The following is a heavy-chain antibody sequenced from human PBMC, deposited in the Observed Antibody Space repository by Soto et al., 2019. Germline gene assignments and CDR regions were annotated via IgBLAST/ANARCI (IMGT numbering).Heavy chain of an antibody. Sequence: QITLKESGPTLVKPTQALTLTCTFSGFSLSTRGVGVGWIRQPPGKALEWLALIYWDDNKHYSPSLKSSLTITKNTSKNQVVLTMTNMDLVDTTTYYCARKGPGLLPFDIWGQGTMVTVSS. V-gene: IGHV2-5*02. CDR3: ARKGPGLLPFDI. CDR2: IYWDDNK. CDR1: GFSLSTRGVG. D-gene: IGHD2-15*01. J-gene: IGHJ3*02.